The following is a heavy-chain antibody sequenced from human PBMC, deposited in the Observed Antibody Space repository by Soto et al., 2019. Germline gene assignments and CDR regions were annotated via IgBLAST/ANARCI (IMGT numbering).Heavy chain of an antibody. CDR2: IDWDDDK. D-gene: IGHD2-2*02. CDR1: GFSLNTSGMC. CDR3: ARCWVGRAAIRTYKWFDA. J-gene: IGHJ5*02. V-gene: IGHV2-70*01. Sequence: SGPPLVNPTQTLTLTCTLSGFSLNTSGMCVGWICQPPGKALEWLALIDWDDDKYYSTSLKTRLTISKDTSKNQVVLTMTNMTPRDTATYYCARCWVGRAAIRTYKWFDAWGQGTLVTVSS.